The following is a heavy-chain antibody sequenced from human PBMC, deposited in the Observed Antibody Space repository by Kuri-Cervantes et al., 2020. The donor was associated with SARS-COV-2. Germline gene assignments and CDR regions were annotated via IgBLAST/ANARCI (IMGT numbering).Heavy chain of an antibody. CDR3: ARGVGIFGVVYYYYYMDV. V-gene: IGHV3-64*02. CDR1: GFTFSSYA. CDR2: ISSNGGST. J-gene: IGHJ6*03. D-gene: IGHD3-3*01. Sequence: GGSLRLSRAASGFTFSSYAMHWVRQAPGKGLEYVSAISSNGGSTYYADSVKGRFTISRDNSKNTLYLQMGSLRAEDMAVYYCARGVGIFGVVYYYYYMDVWGKGTTVTVSS.